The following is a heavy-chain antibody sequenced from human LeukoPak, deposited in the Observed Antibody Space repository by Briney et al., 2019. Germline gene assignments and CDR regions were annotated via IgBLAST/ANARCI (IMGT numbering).Heavy chain of an antibody. CDR3: ARGWEPFQH. D-gene: IGHD1-26*01. J-gene: IGHJ1*01. CDR2: IIPNSGGT. Sequence: ASVKVVCKASGYTFTGDYMHWVRQAPGQGLEWMGWIIPNSGGTNYAQKSQGRVTMTRDTSIRTAYMELSRLRSDDTAVYYCARGWEPFQHWGQGTLVTVSS. CDR1: GYTFTGDY. V-gene: IGHV1-2*02.